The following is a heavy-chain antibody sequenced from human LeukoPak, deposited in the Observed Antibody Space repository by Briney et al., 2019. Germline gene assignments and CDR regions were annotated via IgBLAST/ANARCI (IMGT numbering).Heavy chain of an antibody. J-gene: IGHJ6*03. CDR3: GKGSSLALAGTMGYFHYYYMDV. Sequence: QTGGSLRLSCVASGFTFDDYAVYWVRQAPGKGLEWVSGISWNGGSTDYVDSVKGRFTISRDNAKNSLYLQMDSLRVEDTALYYCGKGSSLALAGTMGYFHYYYMDVWGKGTTVTISS. D-gene: IGHD6-19*01. CDR2: ISWNGGST. V-gene: IGHV3-9*01. CDR1: GFTFDDYA.